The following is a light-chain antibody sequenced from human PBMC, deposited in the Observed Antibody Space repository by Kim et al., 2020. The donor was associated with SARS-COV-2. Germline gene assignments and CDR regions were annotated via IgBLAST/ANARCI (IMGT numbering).Light chain of an antibody. J-gene: IGLJ1*01. CDR3: CSYAGDYTFV. CDR1: SDDIGAYNY. CDR2: DVT. Sequence: QSALTQPASVSGSPGQSITISCTGTSDDIGAYNYVSWFQQHPGKAHKLIIYDVTKRPSGVPDRFSGSKSGNTASLTISGLQAEDEADYYCCSYAGDYTFVFETGTKVTVL. V-gene: IGLV2-11*01.